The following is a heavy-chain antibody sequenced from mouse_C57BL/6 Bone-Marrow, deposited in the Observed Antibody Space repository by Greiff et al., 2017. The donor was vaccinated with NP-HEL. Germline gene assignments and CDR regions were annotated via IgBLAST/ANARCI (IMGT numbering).Heavy chain of an antibody. Sequence: VQLKESGGDLVKPGGSLKLSCAASGFTFSSYGMSWVRQTPDKRLEWVATISSGGSYTYYPDSVKGRFTISRDNAKNTLYLQMSSLKSEDTAMYYCARQEGYYSNFYYAMDYWGQGTSVTVSS. CDR2: ISSGGSYT. D-gene: IGHD2-5*01. V-gene: IGHV5-6*01. CDR1: GFTFSSYG. CDR3: ARQEGYYSNFYYAMDY. J-gene: IGHJ4*01.